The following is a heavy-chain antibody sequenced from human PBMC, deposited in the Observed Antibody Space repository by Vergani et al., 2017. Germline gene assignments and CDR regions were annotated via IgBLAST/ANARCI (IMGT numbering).Heavy chain of an antibody. V-gene: IGHV2-70*04. D-gene: IGHD7-27*01. CDR1: GFSLSTSGMR. CDR2: IDWDDDK. Sequence: QVTLKESGPALVKPTQTLTLTCTFSGFSLSTSGMRVSWIRQPPGKALEWLARIDWDDDKFYSTSLKTRLTISKDTSKNQVVLTMTNMDPVDTATYYCARSSNWGSTGFDYWGQGTLVTVAS. CDR3: ARSSNWGSTGFDY. J-gene: IGHJ4*02.